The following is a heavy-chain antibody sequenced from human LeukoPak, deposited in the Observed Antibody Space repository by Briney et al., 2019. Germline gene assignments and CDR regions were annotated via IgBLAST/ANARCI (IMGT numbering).Heavy chain of an antibody. J-gene: IGHJ4*02. V-gene: IGHV4-34*01. CDR2: INHSGST. D-gene: IGHD3-9*01. CDR3: ARGLRVYYDILTGYYVDGLLDY. Sequence: PSETLSLTCTVSGGSISSYYWSWIRQPPGKGLEWIGEINHSGSTNYNPSLKSRVTISVDTSKNQFSLKLSSVTAADTAVYYCARGLRVYYDILTGYYVDGLLDYWGQGTLVTVSS. CDR1: GGSISSYY.